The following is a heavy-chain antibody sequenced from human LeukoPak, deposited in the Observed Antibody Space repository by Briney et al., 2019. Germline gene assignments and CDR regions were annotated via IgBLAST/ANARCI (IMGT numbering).Heavy chain of an antibody. CDR2: IIPIFGTA. J-gene: IGHJ4*02. V-gene: IGHV1-69*13. D-gene: IGHD5-24*01. CDR3: ARGRDGYNWLGDY. CDR1: GYTFTGYY. Sequence: SVKVSCKASGYTFTGYYMHWVRQAPGQGLEWMGGIIPIFGTANYAQKFQGRVTITADESTSTAYMELSSLRSEDTAVYYCARGRDGYNWLGDYWGQGTLVTVSS.